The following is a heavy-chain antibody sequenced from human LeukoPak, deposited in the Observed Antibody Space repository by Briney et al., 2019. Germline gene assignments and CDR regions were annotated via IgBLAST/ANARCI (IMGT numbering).Heavy chain of an antibody. CDR3: ARLCQVTTCAKFEY. Sequence: PSETLSLTCAVYGGPFSTYYWSWIRQPPGKGLEWIGEITHSGRINYNPSLKSRVTISIDTSKNQFSLRLSSVTAADTAIYYCARLCQVTTCAKFEYWGQGILVTVSS. D-gene: IGHD4-17*01. V-gene: IGHV4-34*01. CDR1: GGPFSTYY. CDR2: ITHSGRI. J-gene: IGHJ4*02.